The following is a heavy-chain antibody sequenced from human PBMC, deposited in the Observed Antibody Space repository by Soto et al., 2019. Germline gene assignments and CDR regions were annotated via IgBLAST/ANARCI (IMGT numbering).Heavy chain of an antibody. CDR3: ARDGGYCSSTSCPGDY. CDR2: IIPIFGTA. Sequence: QVQLVQSGAEVKKPGSSVKVSCKASGGTFSSYAISWVRQAPGQGLEWMGGIIPIFGTANYAQTFQGRVTITADKSTSTAYMELSSLRSEDTAVYYCARDGGYCSSTSCPGDYWGQGTLVTVSS. J-gene: IGHJ4*02. V-gene: IGHV1-69*06. CDR1: GGTFSSYA. D-gene: IGHD2-2*01.